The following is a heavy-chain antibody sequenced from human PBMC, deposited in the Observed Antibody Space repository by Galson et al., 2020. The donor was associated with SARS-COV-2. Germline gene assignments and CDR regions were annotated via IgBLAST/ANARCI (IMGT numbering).Heavy chain of an antibody. J-gene: IGHJ3*02. CDR3: ARDETRSFDT. CDR1: GFTFSAYA. CDR2: ISYDGANK. V-gene: IGHV3-30*01. Sequence: GGSLRLSCAASGFTFSAYAMHWVRQTPGMELEWVTLISYDGANKFYADSVKGRFTISRDNSKNTLYLQMNSLRAEDTAVYYCARDETRSFDTWGQCTVVTVFS.